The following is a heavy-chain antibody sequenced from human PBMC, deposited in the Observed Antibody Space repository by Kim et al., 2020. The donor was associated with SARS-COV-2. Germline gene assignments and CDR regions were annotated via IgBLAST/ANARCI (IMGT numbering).Heavy chain of an antibody. CDR3: ARDRVGPGQPPTRGDWFDP. D-gene: IGHD1-26*01. V-gene: IGHV1-69*13. J-gene: IGHJ5*02. CDR2: IIPIFGTA. CDR1: GGTFSSYA. Sequence: SVKVSCKASGGTFSSYAISWVRQAPGQGLEWMGGIIPIFGTANYAQKFQGRVTITADESTSTAYMELSSLRSEDTAVYYCARDRVGPGQPPTRGDWFDPWGQGTLVTVSS.